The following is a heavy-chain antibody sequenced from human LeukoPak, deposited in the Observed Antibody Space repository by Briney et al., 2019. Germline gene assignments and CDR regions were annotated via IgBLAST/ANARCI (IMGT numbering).Heavy chain of an antibody. V-gene: IGHV4-59*02. CDR2: THYRGDT. CDR3: GRNLGSGSDH. Sequence: SSETLSLTCSVSGASVSSDYWNWIRQSPGRGLEWIGYTHYRGDTNYNPSLKSRLTMSVDASSNQVSLKLSSVTAADAAVYYCGRNLGSGSDHWGQGTLVTVSS. D-gene: IGHD3-10*01. CDR1: GASVSSDY. J-gene: IGHJ4*02.